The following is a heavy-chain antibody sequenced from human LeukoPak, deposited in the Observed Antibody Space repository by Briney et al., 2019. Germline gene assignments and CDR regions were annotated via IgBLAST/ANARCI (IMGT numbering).Heavy chain of an antibody. CDR3: AREARPNCSSTSCYDGYYYYYMDV. D-gene: IGHD2-2*01. Sequence: SETLSLTCTVSGGSISSGDYYWSWIRQPPGKGLEWIGYIYYSGSTYYNPSLKSRVTISVDTSKNQFSLKLSSVTAADTAVYYCAREARPNCSSTSCYDGYYYYYMDVWGKGTTVTVSS. J-gene: IGHJ6*03. V-gene: IGHV4-30-4*08. CDR1: GGSISSGDYY. CDR2: IYYSGST.